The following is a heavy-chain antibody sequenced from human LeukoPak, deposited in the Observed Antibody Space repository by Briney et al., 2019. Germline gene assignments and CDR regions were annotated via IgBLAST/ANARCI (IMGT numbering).Heavy chain of an antibody. CDR2: IYYSGST. CDR1: GGSISSSSYY. CDR3: ARTVNWNYIFDY. Sequence: PSETLSLTCTVSGGSISSSSYYWGWIRQPPGKGLEWIGSIYYSGSTYYNPSLKSRVTISVDTSKNQFSLKLSSVTAADTAVYYCARTVNWNYIFDYWGQGTVVTVSS. J-gene: IGHJ4*02. V-gene: IGHV4-39*01. D-gene: IGHD1-7*01.